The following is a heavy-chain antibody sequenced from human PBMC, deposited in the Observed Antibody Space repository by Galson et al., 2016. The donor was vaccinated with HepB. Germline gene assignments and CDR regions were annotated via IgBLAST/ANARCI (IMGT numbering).Heavy chain of an antibody. D-gene: IGHD6-19*01. J-gene: IGHJ4*02. V-gene: IGHV4-34*01. CDR2: INHSGRI. CDR1: GGSLSGYY. Sequence: ETLSLTCAVSGGSLSGYYWSWIRQPPGKGLEWTGEINHSGRIKYNPSLKRRVTISGDTSKNQFSLNLRSVTTADTALYYCARGYLFSTGWYYWGQGTLVTVSS. CDR3: ARGYLFSTGWYY.